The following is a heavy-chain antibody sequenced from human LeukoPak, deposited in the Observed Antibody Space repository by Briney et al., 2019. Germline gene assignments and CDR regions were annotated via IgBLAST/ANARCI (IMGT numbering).Heavy chain of an antibody. D-gene: IGHD2-21*02. J-gene: IGHJ4*02. CDR1: GFTFSSYW. CDR2: ISSSGSTI. Sequence: GGSLRLSCVVSGFTFSSYWMHWVRQAPGKGLEWVSYISSSGSTIYYADPVKGRFTISRDNAKNSLYLQMNSLRAEDTAVYYCARWRENDYSWGQGTLVTVSS. CDR3: ARWRENDYS. V-gene: IGHV3-48*04.